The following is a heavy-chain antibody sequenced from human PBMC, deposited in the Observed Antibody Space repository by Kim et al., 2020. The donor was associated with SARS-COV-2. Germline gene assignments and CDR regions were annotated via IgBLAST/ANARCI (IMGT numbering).Heavy chain of an antibody. CDR3: ARRDDRLDY. V-gene: IGHV1-18*01. J-gene: IGHJ4*02. CDR2: GYT. Sequence: GYTNSAQKFQGRVTMTRASSTNTAYMELTSLTSDDTAVYYCARRDDRLDYWGQGTLVTVSS.